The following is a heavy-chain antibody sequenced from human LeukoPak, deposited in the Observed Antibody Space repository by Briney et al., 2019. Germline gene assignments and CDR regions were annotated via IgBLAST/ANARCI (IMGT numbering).Heavy chain of an antibody. CDR3: ASSYYYDSSGYYGGDYYYGMDV. V-gene: IGHV4-59*08. J-gene: IGHJ6*02. D-gene: IGHD3-22*01. CDR2: IYYSGST. CDR1: GGSISSYY. Sequence: SETLSLTCTVSGGSISSYYRSWIRQPPGKGLEWIGYIYYSGSTNYNPALKSRVTISVDTSKNQFSLKLSSVTAADTAVYYCASSYYYDSSGYYGGDYYYGMDVWGQGTTVTVSS.